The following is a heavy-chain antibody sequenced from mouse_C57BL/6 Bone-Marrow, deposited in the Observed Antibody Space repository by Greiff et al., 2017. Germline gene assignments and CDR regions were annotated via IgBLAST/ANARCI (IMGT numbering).Heavy chain of an antibody. CDR1: GFTFTDYY. J-gene: IGHJ2*01. D-gene: IGHD1-1*01. Sequence: EVKVVESGGGLVQPGGSLSLSCAASGFTFTDYYMSWVRQPPGKALEWLGFIRNKANGYTTEYSASVKGRFTISRDNSQSILYLQMNALRAEDSATYYCARYNRLLYFDYWGQGTTLTVSS. CDR3: ARYNRLLYFDY. V-gene: IGHV7-3*01. CDR2: IRNKANGYTT.